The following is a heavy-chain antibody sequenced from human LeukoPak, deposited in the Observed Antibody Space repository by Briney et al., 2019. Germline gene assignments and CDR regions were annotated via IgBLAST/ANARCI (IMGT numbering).Heavy chain of an antibody. Sequence: SETLSLTCTVSGGSISSGGWYWSWIRQHPGKGLEWIGYIYYSGSTYYNPSLKSRVTISVDTSKNQFSLKLSSVTAADTAVYYCARGGDILTGEEYYFDYWGQGTLVTVSS. CDR2: IYYSGST. CDR1: GGSISSGGWY. CDR3: ARGGDILTGEEYYFDY. J-gene: IGHJ4*02. D-gene: IGHD3-9*01. V-gene: IGHV4-31*03.